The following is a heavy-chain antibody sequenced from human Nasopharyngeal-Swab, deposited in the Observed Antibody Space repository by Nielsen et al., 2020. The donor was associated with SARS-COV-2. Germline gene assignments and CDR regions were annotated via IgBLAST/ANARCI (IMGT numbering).Heavy chain of an antibody. CDR2: IGWNGVSI. Sequence: SLKISCAVSGFTFGEFAMHWVRQVPGKGLEWVSSIGWNGVSIAYADSVKGRFTISRDNAKKSLYLQMNTLRPEATALYYCARGSCTSSSCPIDSWGQGNMVTVSS. J-gene: IGHJ5*01. CDR3: ARGSCTSSSCPIDS. D-gene: IGHD2-2*01. CDR1: GFTFGEFA. V-gene: IGHV3-9*01.